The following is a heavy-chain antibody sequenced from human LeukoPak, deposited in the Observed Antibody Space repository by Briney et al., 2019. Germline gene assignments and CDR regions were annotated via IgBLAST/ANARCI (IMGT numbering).Heavy chain of an antibody. CDR2: FYPGNSGT. D-gene: IGHD5-12*01. CDR1: GYSFTSYW. Sequence: LGESLQISCKGSGYSFTSYWNVWVRQMPGKGLEWMGIFYPGNSGTRYSPAFQGQVSISADKSIRTAYLQCSSLKASDTAMYYWARLRGYSGYDLGGGRYYFDYWGQGTLVTVSS. V-gene: IGHV5-51*01. CDR3: ARLRGYSGYDLGGGRYYFDY. J-gene: IGHJ4*02.